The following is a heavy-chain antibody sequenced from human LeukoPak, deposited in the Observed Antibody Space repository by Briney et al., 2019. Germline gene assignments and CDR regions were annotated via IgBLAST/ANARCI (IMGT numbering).Heavy chain of an antibody. V-gene: IGHV4-34*01. CDR1: GGSFSGYY. D-gene: IGHD3-22*01. J-gene: IGHJ4*02. Sequence: SETLSLTCAVSGGSFSGYYWSWIRQPPGKGLEWIGEINHSGSTNYNPSLKSRVTISVDTSKNQFSLKLSSVTAADTAVYYCARAGDSSGYSDYWGQGILVTVSS. CDR3: ARAGDSSGYSDY. CDR2: INHSGST.